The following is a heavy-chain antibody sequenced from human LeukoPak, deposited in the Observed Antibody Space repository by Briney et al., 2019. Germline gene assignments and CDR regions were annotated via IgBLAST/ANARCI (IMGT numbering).Heavy chain of an antibody. CDR1: GGAISSYY. J-gene: IGHJ3*02. CDR3: ARDKADFFGVVSDTFDI. D-gene: IGHD3-3*01. CDR2: IHYSVST. V-gene: IGHV4-59*01. Sequence: LQTLSLTCSVSGGAISSYYWSWIRHPPREGHERVGYIHYSVSTRYNPSPKRRVTLSVDTPKNQFSLVLSSVPAADTAVYCCARDKADFFGVVSDTFDIWGQGTMVTVSS.